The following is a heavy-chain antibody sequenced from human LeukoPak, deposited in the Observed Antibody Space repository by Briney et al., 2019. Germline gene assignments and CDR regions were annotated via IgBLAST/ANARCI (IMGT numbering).Heavy chain of an antibody. CDR1: GGSISSYY. Sequence: SVTLSLTCTVSGGSISSYYWSWIRQPRGKGREGIGYIYYSGSTNYNPSLKSPVTISVDPSKNQFSLKLSSVTAADTAVYYCARHRQLVRYIDYWGQGTLVTVSS. J-gene: IGHJ4*02. CDR2: IYYSGST. V-gene: IGHV4-59*08. CDR3: ARHRQLVRYIDY. D-gene: IGHD6-13*01.